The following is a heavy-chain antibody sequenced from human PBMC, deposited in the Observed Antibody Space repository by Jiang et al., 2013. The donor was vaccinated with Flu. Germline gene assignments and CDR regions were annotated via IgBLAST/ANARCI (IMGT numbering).Heavy chain of an antibody. J-gene: IGHJ3*02. Sequence: SVKVSCKASGYTFTGYYMHWVRQAPGQGLEWMGWINPNSGGTNYAQKFQGRVTMTRDTSISTAYMELSRLRSDDTAVYYCARPRGPAAYDAFDIWGQGTMVTVSS. CDR2: INPNSGGT. V-gene: IGHV1-2*02. CDR3: ARPRGPAAYDAFDI. D-gene: IGHD2-2*01. CDR1: GYTFTGYY.